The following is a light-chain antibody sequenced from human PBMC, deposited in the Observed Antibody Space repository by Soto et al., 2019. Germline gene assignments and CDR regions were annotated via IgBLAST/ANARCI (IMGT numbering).Light chain of an antibody. J-gene: IGLJ1*01. Sequence: QSVPTQPPTASGAPGQRVTISCSGSNSNIGSNVVNWYQQLPGSAPRFLISSNNHRPSGVPDRFSASKSGTSASLAISGLQSEDEGEYYCATWDDSLNVFYVFGTGTKVTVL. CDR3: ATWDDSLNVFYV. CDR2: SNN. CDR1: NSNIGSNV. V-gene: IGLV1-44*01.